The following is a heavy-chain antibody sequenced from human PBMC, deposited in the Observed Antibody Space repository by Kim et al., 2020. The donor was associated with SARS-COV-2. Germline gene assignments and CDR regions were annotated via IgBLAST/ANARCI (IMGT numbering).Heavy chain of an antibody. Sequence: GGSLRLSCAASRFTFTSYRMHWVRQAPGKGLAWVSSISCSGSNIYYADSVKGRFTISRDNAKNTLSLQMNSLRVDDTAVYYCARVAWDGLDVWGQGTPVT. V-gene: IGHV3-21*01. CDR2: ISCSGSNI. CDR3: ARVAWDGLDV. D-gene: IGHD7-27*01. CDR1: RFTFTSYR. J-gene: IGHJ6*02.